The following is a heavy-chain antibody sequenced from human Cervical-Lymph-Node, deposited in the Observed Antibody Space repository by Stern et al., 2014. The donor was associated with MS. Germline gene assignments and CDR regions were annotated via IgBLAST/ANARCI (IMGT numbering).Heavy chain of an antibody. V-gene: IGHV3-11*01. CDR2: ISSNGSTI. CDR1: GVNFRAYS. CDR3: ARGLPSF. D-gene: IGHD1-26*01. J-gene: IGHJ4*02. Sequence: VQLLESGGDLVKPGGSLRLSCAASGVNFRAYSMNWIRQASGKGLEWLSYISSNGSTIYYADSVKGRFIISRDNAKQALYLQMNSLRAEDTAVYYCARGLPSFWGQGTLVTVSP.